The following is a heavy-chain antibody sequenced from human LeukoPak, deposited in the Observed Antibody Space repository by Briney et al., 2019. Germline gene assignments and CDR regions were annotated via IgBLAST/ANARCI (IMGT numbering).Heavy chain of an antibody. CDR3: TTEVEMATIFFDY. Sequence: GGSLRLSCAASGFTFSNAWMSWVRQAPGKGLEWVGRIKSKTDGGTTDYAAPVKGRFTISRDDSKNTLYLQMNSLKTEDTAVYYCTTEVEMATIFFDYRGQGTLVTVSS. D-gene: IGHD5-24*01. CDR1: GFTFSNAW. CDR2: IKSKTDGGTT. J-gene: IGHJ4*02. V-gene: IGHV3-15*01.